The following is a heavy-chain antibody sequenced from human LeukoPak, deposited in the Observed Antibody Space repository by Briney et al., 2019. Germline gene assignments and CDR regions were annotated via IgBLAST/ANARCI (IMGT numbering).Heavy chain of an antibody. CDR3: ARSNIGEAAGTWYY. Sequence: SETLSLTCTVSGGSISSYYWSWIRQPPGKGLEWIGHIYYSGSTNYNPSLKSRVAISIDTSKNQFSLKLSSVTAADTAVYYCARSNIGEAAGTWYYWGQGTLVTVSS. CDR2: IYYSGST. V-gene: IGHV4-59*01. J-gene: IGHJ4*02. D-gene: IGHD6-13*01. CDR1: GGSISSYY.